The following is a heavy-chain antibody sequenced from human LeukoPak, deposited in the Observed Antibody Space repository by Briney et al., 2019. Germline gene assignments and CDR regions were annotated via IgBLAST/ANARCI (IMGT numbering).Heavy chain of an antibody. J-gene: IGHJ4*02. V-gene: IGHV1-69*13. Sequence: AASVKVSCKASGGTFSSYAISWVRQAPGQGLEWMGGIIPIFGTANYAQKFQGRVTITADESTSTAYMELSSLRSEDTAVYYCAMVFYDGSGYYPYWGQGTLVTVSS. CDR3: AMVFYDGSGYYPY. CDR2: IIPIFGTA. CDR1: GGTFSSYA. D-gene: IGHD3-22*01.